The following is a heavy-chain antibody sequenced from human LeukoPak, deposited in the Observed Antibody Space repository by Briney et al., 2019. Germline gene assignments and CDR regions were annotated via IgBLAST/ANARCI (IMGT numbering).Heavy chain of an antibody. J-gene: IGHJ4*02. CDR1: GFTFSSYW. Sequence: QTGGSLRLSCAASGFTFSSYWMSWVRQAPGKGLEWIGFIRSKIHGETTEYVASVKGRFTISRDDSKSIAYLQMNSLKIEDTAVYFCTRSYNYYDSSGYYGFDYWGQGTLVTVSS. D-gene: IGHD3-22*01. V-gene: IGHV3-49*04. CDR3: TRSYNYYDSSGYYGFDY. CDR2: IRSKIHGETT.